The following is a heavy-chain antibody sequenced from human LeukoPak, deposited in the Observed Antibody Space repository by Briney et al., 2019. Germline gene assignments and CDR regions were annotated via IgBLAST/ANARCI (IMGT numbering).Heavy chain of an antibody. CDR3: AVAAAGTYDY. V-gene: IGHV3-21*01. Sequence: GGSLRLSCAASGFTFSSYSMNWVRQAPGRGLEWVSSISSSSSYIYYADSVKGRFTISRDNAKNSLYLQMNSLRGEDTAVYYCAVAAAGTYDYWGQGTLVTVSS. J-gene: IGHJ4*02. D-gene: IGHD6-13*01. CDR1: GFTFSSYS. CDR2: ISSSSSYI.